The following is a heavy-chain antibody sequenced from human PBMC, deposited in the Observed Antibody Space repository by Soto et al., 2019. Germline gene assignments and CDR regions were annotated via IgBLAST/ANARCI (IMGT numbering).Heavy chain of an antibody. D-gene: IGHD3-10*01. Sequence: SEPLSHTCAVSAYSTSSHNRLGWIWQPPGKGLEWIGYIYYSGTTYYNPSLKSRVTMSVDTSKNQFSLKLTSVTAVDTAVYYCVRQGFGALHSLVDVWGQGTTVTVS. CDR3: VRQGFGALHSLVDV. CDR1: AYSTSSHNR. V-gene: IGHV4-28*01. J-gene: IGHJ6*02. CDR2: IYYSGTT.